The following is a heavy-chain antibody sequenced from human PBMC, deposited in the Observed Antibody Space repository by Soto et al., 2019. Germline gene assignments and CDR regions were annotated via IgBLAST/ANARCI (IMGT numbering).Heavy chain of an antibody. J-gene: IGHJ4*02. CDR3: AKVGCSGGSCYSPLTIEY. V-gene: IGHV3-23*01. CDR2: ISGSGGST. D-gene: IGHD2-15*01. CDR1: GFTFSSYA. Sequence: EVQLLESGGGLVQPGGSLRLSCAASGFTFSSYAMSWVRQAPGKGLEWVSAISGSGGSTYYADSVKGRFTISRDNSKNTLYLQMNSLRAEDTAVYYCAKVGCSGGSCYSPLTIEYWGQGNLVTVSS.